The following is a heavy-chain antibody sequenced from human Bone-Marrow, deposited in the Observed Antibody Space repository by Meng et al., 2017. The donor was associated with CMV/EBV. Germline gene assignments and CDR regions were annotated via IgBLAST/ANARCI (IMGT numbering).Heavy chain of an antibody. V-gene: IGHV1-2*02. CDR1: FTDYY. CDR2: IYPYSGDT. D-gene: IGHD3-9*01. CDR3: ARAPNYDILTGYYFDY. Sequence: FTDYYMNGVRQAPGQGLEWMGWIYPYSGDTSYAQKFQGRVTMTRDTSISTAYMELSRLSSVTAADTAVYYCARAPNYDILTGYYFDYWGQGTLVTVSS. J-gene: IGHJ4*02.